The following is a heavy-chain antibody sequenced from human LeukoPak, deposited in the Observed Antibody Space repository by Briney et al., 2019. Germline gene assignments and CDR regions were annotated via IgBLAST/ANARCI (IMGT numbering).Heavy chain of an antibody. V-gene: IGHV3-15*01. Sequence: RGSLRLSCAASGFTFSNAWMSWVRQAPGKGLEWVGRIKTKIEGATTDYAAPVKGRFTISRDDSKNTVYLQMNSLKTEGTAVYYCTIDSNSGWTGYWGQGTLVTVSS. CDR2: IKTKIEGATT. CDR1: GFTFSNAW. CDR3: TIDSNSGWTGY. D-gene: IGHD6-19*01. J-gene: IGHJ4*02.